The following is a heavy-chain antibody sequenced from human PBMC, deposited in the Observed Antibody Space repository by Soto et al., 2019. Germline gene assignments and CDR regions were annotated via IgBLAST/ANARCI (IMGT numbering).Heavy chain of an antibody. J-gene: IGHJ4*02. CDR2: ISFDGSNK. CDR1: GFTFSSYG. CDR3: AKDQDDRGLFDY. V-gene: IGHV3-30*18. D-gene: IGHD3-3*01. Sequence: GGSLRLSCAASGFTFSSYGMHWVRQAPGKGPEWVAVISFDGSNKYYADSVKGRFTISRDNSKNTLYLQMNSLTAEDTAVYYCAKDQDDRGLFDYWGQGTLVIVSS.